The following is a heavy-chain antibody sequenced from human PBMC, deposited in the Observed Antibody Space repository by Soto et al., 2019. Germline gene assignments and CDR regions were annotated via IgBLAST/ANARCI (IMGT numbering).Heavy chain of an antibody. CDR3: ARHFDVDPSLDHYYFDL. Sequence: QVQLQESGPGLVKPSETLSLTCTVSGVSITPYFWSWIRQPAGEAPEWLGHIYARGSTTYNPSLKSRFTMFVSQTQVSLMLTSVTAADTAVYYCARHFDVDPSLDHYYFDLWGRGALVTVSS. D-gene: IGHD3-9*01. J-gene: IGHJ2*01. CDR1: GVSITPYF. V-gene: IGHV4-4*07. CDR2: IYARGST.